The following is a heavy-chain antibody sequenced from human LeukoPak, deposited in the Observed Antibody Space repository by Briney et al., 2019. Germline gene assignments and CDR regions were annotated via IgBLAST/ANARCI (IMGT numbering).Heavy chain of an antibody. CDR1: GGTFSSYA. Sequence: SSVKVSCKASGGTFSSYAISWVRQAPGQGLEWMGGVRPIFGTANYAQKFQGRVTITADESTSTAYMELSSLRSEDTAVYYCARHTMVRGVITAYNWFDPWGQGTLVTVSS. CDR3: ARHTMVRGVITAYNWFDP. V-gene: IGHV1-69*13. CDR2: VRPIFGTA. J-gene: IGHJ5*02. D-gene: IGHD3-10*01.